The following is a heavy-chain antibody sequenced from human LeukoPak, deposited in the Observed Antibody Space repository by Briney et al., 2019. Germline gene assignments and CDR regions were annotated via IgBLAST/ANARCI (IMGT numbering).Heavy chain of an antibody. CDR1: GFTFSSYA. D-gene: IGHD2-21*02. CDR2: ISGSGGST. V-gene: IGHV3-23*01. CDR3: AKLAYCGGDCYYGAFDI. Sequence: GGSLRLSCAASGFTFSSYAMSWVRQAPGKGLEWVSAISGSGGSTYYADSVKGRFTISRDNSKNTLYLQMNSLRAEDTAVYYCAKLAYCGGDCYYGAFDIWGQGTMVTVSS. J-gene: IGHJ3*02.